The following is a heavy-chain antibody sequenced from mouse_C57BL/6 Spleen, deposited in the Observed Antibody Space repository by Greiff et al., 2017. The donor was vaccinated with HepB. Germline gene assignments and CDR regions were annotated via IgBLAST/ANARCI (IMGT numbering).Heavy chain of an antibody. CDR1: GYTFTSYW. V-gene: IGHV1-55*01. D-gene: IGHD1-1*01. J-gene: IGHJ4*01. CDR2: IYPGSGST. CDR3: ARYGSSYDYAMDY. Sequence: VQLQQPGAELVKPGASVKMSCKASGYTFTSYWITWVKQRPGQGLEWIGDIYPGSGSTNYNEKFKSKATLTVDTSSSTAYMQLSSLTSEDSAVYYCARYGSSYDYAMDYWGQGTSVTVSS.